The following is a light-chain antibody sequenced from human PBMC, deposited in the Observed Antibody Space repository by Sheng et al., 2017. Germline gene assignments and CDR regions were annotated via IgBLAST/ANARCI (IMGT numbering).Light chain of an antibody. V-gene: IGLV3-1*01. CDR3: QAWDSSTVV. J-gene: IGLJ2*01. Sequence: SYELTQPPSVSRVPRTDRPASPALEINWGIHMLAGINRSXASPLCWSSIKMTSGPPGIPERFSGSNSGNTATLTISGTQAMDEADYYCQAWDSSTVVFGGGTKLTVL. CDR1: NWGIH. CDR2: KMT.